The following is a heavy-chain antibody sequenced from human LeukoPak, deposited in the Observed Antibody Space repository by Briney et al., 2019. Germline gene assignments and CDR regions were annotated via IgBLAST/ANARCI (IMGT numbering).Heavy chain of an antibody. CDR3: VACSSASCYGDRFDP. D-gene: IGHD2-2*01. CDR1: GFTFASYT. V-gene: IGHV3-23*01. J-gene: IGHJ5*02. CDR2: ISATDGST. Sequence: GGSLRLSCEASGFTFASYTMTRVRQAPGKGLEWVSSISATDGSTYYAYSVRGRFTISRDNTKNTLFLQMSSLRAEDTALYYCVACSSASCYGDRFDPWGQGTLVTVSS.